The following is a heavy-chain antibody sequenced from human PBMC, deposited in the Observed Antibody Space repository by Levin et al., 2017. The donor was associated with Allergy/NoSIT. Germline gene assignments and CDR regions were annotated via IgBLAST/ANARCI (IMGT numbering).Heavy chain of an antibody. CDR3: ARSSNYYGSGSYFGRYVDY. CDR1: GFTFSTYA. V-gene: IGHV3-30-3*01. Sequence: GGSLRLSCAASGFTFSTYAMHWVRQAPGKGLEWVAVISYDGSNKYYADSVKGRFTISRDNSKNTLYLQMKSLRAEDTAVYYCARSSNYYGSGSYFGRYVDYWGQGTLVTVSS. D-gene: IGHD3-10*01. CDR2: ISYDGSNK. J-gene: IGHJ4*02.